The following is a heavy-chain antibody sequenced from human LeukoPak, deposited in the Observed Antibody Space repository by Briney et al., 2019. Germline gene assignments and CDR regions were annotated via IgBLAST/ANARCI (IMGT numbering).Heavy chain of an antibody. CDR3: ASTTTTYYSYFYYYMGV. V-gene: IGHV4-4*09. D-gene: IGHD4-17*01. Sequence: SETLSLTCTVSGGSISSYYWSWIRQPPGKGLEWIGYIYSSGSTNYNPSLNSRVTISVDTSKNQFSLKLTSVTAADTAVYYCASTTTTYYSYFYYYMGVWDKGTTVTVSS. CDR2: IYSSGST. CDR1: GGSISSYY. J-gene: IGHJ6*03.